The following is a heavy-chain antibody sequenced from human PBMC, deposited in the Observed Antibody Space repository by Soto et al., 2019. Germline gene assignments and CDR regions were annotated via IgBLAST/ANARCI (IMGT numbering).Heavy chain of an antibody. D-gene: IGHD6-19*01. J-gene: IGHJ6*02. CDR1: RVAFSKFI. CDR2: IIPIFGTA. Sequence: SVKVSCKASRVAFSKFIVTWVRQAPGLGLEWVGGIIPIFGTANYAQKFQGRVTITADESTSTTYMEVNNLRSEDTAVYYCAKVRYSSPMGYYYGMDVWGQGTTVTVSS. V-gene: IGHV1-69*13. CDR3: AKVRYSSPMGYYYGMDV.